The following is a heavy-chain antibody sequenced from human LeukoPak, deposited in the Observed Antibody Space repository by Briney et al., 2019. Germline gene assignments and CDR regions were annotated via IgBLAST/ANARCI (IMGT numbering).Heavy chain of an antibody. D-gene: IGHD2-15*01. CDR1: GFSVSNNY. CDR3: ASDSYSPEYFQH. J-gene: IGHJ1*01. V-gene: IGHV3-66*01. CDR2: IYSGGST. Sequence: GGSLRLSCAASGFSVSNNYMSWVRQAPGKGLEWVSVIYSGGSTFYADSVKGRFTISRDNSKNTLYLQMNSLRAEDTAVCYCASDSYSPEYFQHWGQGTLVTVSS.